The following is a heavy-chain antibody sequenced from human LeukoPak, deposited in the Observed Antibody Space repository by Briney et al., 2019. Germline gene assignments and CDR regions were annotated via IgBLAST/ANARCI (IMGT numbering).Heavy chain of an antibody. J-gene: IGHJ4*02. Sequence: PGGSLRLSCAASGFTFSSYGMHWVRQAPGKGLEWVAVISYDGSNKYYADSVKGRFTISRDNSKNTLYLQMNSLRAEDTAVYYCAKDRWRYNGSGSYYDYWGQGTLVTVSS. V-gene: IGHV3-30*18. CDR2: ISYDGSNK. CDR3: AKDRWRYNGSGSYYDY. CDR1: GFTFSSYG. D-gene: IGHD3-10*01.